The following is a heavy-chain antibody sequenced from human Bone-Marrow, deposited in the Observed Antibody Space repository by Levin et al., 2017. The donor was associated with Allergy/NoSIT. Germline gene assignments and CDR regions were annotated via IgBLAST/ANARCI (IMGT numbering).Heavy chain of an antibody. Sequence: PGESLKISCAASGFSLSDFGMHWVRQAPGKGLEWVAVISSDGRNTYYADSVKGRFTISRDSSKNTVFLQISTLREDDTAVYYCAKDLGLRRYDWLFCLDHWGQGILLTVSS. J-gene: IGHJ5*02. CDR1: GFSLSDFG. V-gene: IGHV3-30*18. CDR2: ISSDGRNT. D-gene: IGHD5/OR15-5a*01. CDR3: AKDLGLRRYDWLFCLDH.